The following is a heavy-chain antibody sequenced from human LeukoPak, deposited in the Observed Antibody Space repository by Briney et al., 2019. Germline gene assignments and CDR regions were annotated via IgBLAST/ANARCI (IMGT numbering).Heavy chain of an antibody. V-gene: IGHV4-59*01. CDR3: AREREIAAAGTNYYYHMDV. J-gene: IGHJ6*03. CDR1: GGPISSYH. Sequence: SETLSLTCTVSGGPISSYHWSWIRQPPGKGLEWIGYIYYSGSTNYNPSLKSRVTISVDTSKNQFSLKLSSVTAADTAVYYCAREREIAAAGTNYYYHMDVWGKGTTVTVSS. CDR2: IYYSGST. D-gene: IGHD6-13*01.